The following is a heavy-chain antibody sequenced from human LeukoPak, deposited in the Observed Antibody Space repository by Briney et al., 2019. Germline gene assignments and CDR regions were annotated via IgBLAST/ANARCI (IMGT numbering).Heavy chain of an antibody. V-gene: IGHV3-30*02. CDR1: GFTFSSYG. CDR2: IRNDGSTK. J-gene: IGHJ4*02. D-gene: IGHD6-13*01. CDR3: AKTHSSSWGIFDY. Sequence: GGSLRLSCATSGFTFSSYGMHWVRQAPGKGLEWVAFIRNDGSTKYFADSVKGRFTISRDNSKNTLYLQMNSLRAEDMAVYYCAKTHSSSWGIFDYWGQGTLVTVSS.